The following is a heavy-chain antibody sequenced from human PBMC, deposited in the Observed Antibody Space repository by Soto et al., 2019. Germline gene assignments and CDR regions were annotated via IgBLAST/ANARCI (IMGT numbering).Heavy chain of an antibody. J-gene: IGHJ4*02. V-gene: IGHV1-18*01. CDR3: ARGDYGAPPDY. CDR1: GYTFTIYG. D-gene: IGHD3-16*01. Sequence: QVQLVQSGAEVKKPGASVKVSCKASGYTFTIYGISWVRQAPGQGLEWMGWISGYNGNTNYAQKLQGRVTMTTDTATRTAYMELRSLRADYTAVYYCARGDYGAPPDYWGQGTLVTVSS. CDR2: ISGYNGNT.